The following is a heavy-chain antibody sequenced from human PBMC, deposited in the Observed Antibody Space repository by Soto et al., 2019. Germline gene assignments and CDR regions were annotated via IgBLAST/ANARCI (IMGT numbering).Heavy chain of an antibody. CDR2: ISGSGGST. CDR1: GFTFSSYA. J-gene: IGHJ4*02. D-gene: IGHD2-2*01. CDR3: AKDSACSGTSCYYHFDY. V-gene: IGHV3-23*01. Sequence: EVQLLESGGGLVQPGGSLRLSCAASGFTFSSYAMSWVRQAPGKGLEWVSAISGSGGSTYYADSVKGRFTISRDNSKNTLYLQMSSLRAEDTAVYYCAKDSACSGTSCYYHFDYWGQGTLVTVSS.